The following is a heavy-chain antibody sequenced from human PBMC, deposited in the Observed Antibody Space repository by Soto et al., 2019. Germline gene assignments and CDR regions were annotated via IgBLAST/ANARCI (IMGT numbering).Heavy chain of an antibody. CDR1: GFTFNSYP. CDR3: ARAGFGNGWSQAID. V-gene: IGHV3-30-3*01. J-gene: IGHJ4*02. Sequence: QVQLVESGGGVVQPGRSLRLSCVASGFTFNSYPMHWVRQAPGKGLDWVALISDVGTYKYHADSVKGRFTISRDNSRTTLYLQMNNVRPDDTAVYYCARAGFGNGWSQAIDWGQGTPVTVSS. CDR2: ISDVGTYK. D-gene: IGHD6-19*01.